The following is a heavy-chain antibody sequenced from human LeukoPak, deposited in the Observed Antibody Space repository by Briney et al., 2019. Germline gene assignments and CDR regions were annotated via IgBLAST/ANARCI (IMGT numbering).Heavy chain of an antibody. J-gene: IGHJ5*02. CDR2: IYSGGST. CDR1: GCTVSSNY. Sequence: GGSLRLSCAASGCTVSSNYMSWVRQAPGKGLEWVSVIYSGGSTYYADSVKGRFTISRDNSKNTLYLQMNSLRAEDTAVYYCARDKGIAVAGTSWFDPWGLGTLVTVSS. V-gene: IGHV3-66*01. D-gene: IGHD6-19*01. CDR3: ARDKGIAVAGTSWFDP.